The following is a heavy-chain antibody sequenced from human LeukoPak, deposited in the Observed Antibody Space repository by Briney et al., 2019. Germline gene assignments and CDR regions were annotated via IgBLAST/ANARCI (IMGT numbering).Heavy chain of an antibody. CDR1: GYTFTSYY. CDR3: ARSFLEYQLQDY. V-gene: IGHV1-46*01. D-gene: IGHD2-2*01. CDR2: INPSGGST. J-gene: IGHJ4*02. Sequence: ASVKVSCKAFGYTFTSYYMHWVRQAPGQGLEWMGIINPSGGSTSYAQKFQGRVTMTRDTSTSTVYMELSSLRSEDTAVYYCARSFLEYQLQDYWGQGTLVTVSS.